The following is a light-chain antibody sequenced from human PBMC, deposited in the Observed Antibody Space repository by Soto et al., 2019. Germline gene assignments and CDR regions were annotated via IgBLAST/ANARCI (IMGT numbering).Light chain of an antibody. CDR1: SSNIGNKY. CDR3: GTWDSSLNGGV. Sequence: QSVLTQPPSVSAALGQRVTISCSGSSSNIGNKYVSWYQQLPGSAPKLLIYESNKRPSGIPDRFSGSKSGTSATPDITGLQTGDEADYYCGTWDSSLNGGVFGGGTQLTVL. CDR2: ESN. V-gene: IGLV1-51*02. J-gene: IGLJ2*01.